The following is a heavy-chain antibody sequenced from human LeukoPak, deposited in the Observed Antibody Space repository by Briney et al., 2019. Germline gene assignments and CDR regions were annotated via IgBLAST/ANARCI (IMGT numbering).Heavy chain of an antibody. J-gene: IGHJ3*02. D-gene: IGHD5-24*01. Sequence: GASVKVSCKASGGTFSSYAISWVRQAPGQGLEWMGGIIPIFGTANYAQKFQGRVTITADESTSTAYMELSSLRSEDTAVYYCARGIEMATIDSAFDIWGQGTMVTVPS. V-gene: IGHV1-69*13. CDR1: GGTFSSYA. CDR2: IIPIFGTA. CDR3: ARGIEMATIDSAFDI.